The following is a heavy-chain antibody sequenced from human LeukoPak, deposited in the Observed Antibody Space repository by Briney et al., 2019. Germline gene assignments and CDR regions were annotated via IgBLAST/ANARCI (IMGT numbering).Heavy chain of an antibody. CDR3: ARDKEAATAQFDY. D-gene: IGHD6-25*01. Sequence: GGSLRLPCAASGFTFSRYSLNWVRQAPGKGLEWVSYISSSSSTIYYADSVKGRFTISRDNAKNSLYLQMNSLRPEDTAVYYCARDKEAATAQFDYWGQGTLVTVSS. CDR1: GFTFSRYS. J-gene: IGHJ4*02. V-gene: IGHV3-48*01. CDR2: ISSSSSTI.